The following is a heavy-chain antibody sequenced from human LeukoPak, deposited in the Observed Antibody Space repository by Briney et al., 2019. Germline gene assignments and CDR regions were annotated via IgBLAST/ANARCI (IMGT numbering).Heavy chain of an antibody. J-gene: IGHJ3*02. CDR3: ARVTNAFDI. Sequence: GGSLRLSCAASGFTVSSNYMNWARQAPGKGLEWVSVIYSGGSTYYADSVKGRFTISRDNSKNTLSLQMNSLRAEDTAVYYCARVTNAFDIWGQGTTVTVSS. D-gene: IGHD2-21*02. CDR2: IYSGGST. CDR1: GFTVSSNY. V-gene: IGHV3-53*01.